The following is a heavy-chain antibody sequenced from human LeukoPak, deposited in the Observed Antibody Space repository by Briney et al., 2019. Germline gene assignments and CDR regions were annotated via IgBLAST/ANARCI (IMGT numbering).Heavy chain of an antibody. Sequence: PSETLSLTCAVHGGSFSGYYWTWIRQPPGKGLEWIGYIYYSGSTNYNPSLKSRVTISVDTSKNQFSLKLSSVTAADTAVYYCARERLAAAGSSTFDYWGQGTLVTVSS. V-gene: IGHV4-59*01. CDR1: GGSFSGYY. D-gene: IGHD6-13*01. J-gene: IGHJ4*02. CDR3: ARERLAAAGSSTFDY. CDR2: IYYSGST.